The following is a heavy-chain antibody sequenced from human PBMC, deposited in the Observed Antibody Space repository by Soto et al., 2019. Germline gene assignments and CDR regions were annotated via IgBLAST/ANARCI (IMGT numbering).Heavy chain of an antibody. V-gene: IGHV3-15*07. CDR3: AADLHGDRSDWGFDY. CDR1: GFTFSGAW. J-gene: IGHJ4*02. CDR2: IKSKANGETT. Sequence: EVQLVESGGGLLKPGGSLRLSCADSGFTFSGAWMHWVRQAPGKGLEWVGLIKSKANGETTHYAAPVQGRFTISRDDSKNTVYLQMSSLKTEDTAVYHCAADLHGDRSDWGFDYWGQGTLVTVSS. D-gene: IGHD7-27*01.